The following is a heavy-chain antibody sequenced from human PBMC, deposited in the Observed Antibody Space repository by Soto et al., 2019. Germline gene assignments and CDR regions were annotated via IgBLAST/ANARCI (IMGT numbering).Heavy chain of an antibody. D-gene: IGHD3-22*01. J-gene: IGHJ6*02. CDR2: IHYSGST. CDR1: GDSISAYS. Sequence: SETLSLTCTVSGDSISAYSWSWVRQPPGKGLEWIGNIHYSGSTYYNPSLKSRVTISVDTSKNQFSLKLSSVTAADTAVYYCARVGDDSSGYYYPYYYGMDVWGQGTTVTVSS. V-gene: IGHV4-59*12. CDR3: ARVGDDSSGYYYPYYYGMDV.